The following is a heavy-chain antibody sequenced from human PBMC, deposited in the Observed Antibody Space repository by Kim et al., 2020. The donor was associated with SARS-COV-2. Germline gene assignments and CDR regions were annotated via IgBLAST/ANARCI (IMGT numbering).Heavy chain of an antibody. D-gene: IGHD3-22*01. CDR2: IYYSGST. Sequence: SETLSLTCTVSGGSISSSSYYWGWIRQPPGQGLEWIGSIYYSGSTYYNPSLKSRVTISGDTSKNQFSLKLSSVTAADTAVYYCARHPSITMIVIAWYFDLWGRGTLLTVSS. J-gene: IGHJ2*01. CDR1: GGSISSSSYY. CDR3: ARHPSITMIVIAWYFDL. V-gene: IGHV4-39*01.